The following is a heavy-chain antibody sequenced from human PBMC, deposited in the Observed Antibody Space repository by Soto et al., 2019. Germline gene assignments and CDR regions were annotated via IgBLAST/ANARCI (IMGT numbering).Heavy chain of an antibody. J-gene: IGHJ6*02. V-gene: IGHV1-69*06. Sequence: SVKVSCKASGGTFSSYAISWVRQAPGQGLEWMGGIIPIFGTANYAQKFQGRVTITADKSTSTAYMELSSLRSEDTAVYYCARAGGYCSSTSCYDGMDVWGQGTTVTVSS. CDR3: ARAGGYCSSTSCYDGMDV. CDR2: IIPIFGTA. CDR1: GGTFSSYA. D-gene: IGHD2-2*01.